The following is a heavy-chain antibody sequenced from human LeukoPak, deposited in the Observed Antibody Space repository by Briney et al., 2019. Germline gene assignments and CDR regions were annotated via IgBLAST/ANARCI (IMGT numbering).Heavy chain of an antibody. CDR2: IYSDNT. CDR3: AKEYTGSFSPFPSYFDY. V-gene: IGHV3-53*01. Sequence: GGSLRLSCAVSGFTVSSNSMSWVRQAPGKGLEWVSFIYSDNTHYSDSVKGRFTISRDNSKNTLYLQMNSLRAEDTAVYYCAKEYTGSFSPFPSYFDYWGQGTLVTVSS. CDR1: GFTVSSNS. D-gene: IGHD1-26*01. J-gene: IGHJ4*02.